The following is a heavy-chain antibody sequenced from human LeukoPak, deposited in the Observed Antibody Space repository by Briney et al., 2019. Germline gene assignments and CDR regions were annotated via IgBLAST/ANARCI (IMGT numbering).Heavy chain of an antibody. D-gene: IGHD2-21*01. CDR3: GCGGPDY. J-gene: IGHJ4*02. Sequence: ASVKVSCKASVYTFTIYYMHWVRQAPGQGLEWRGIINPSGGSTSYAQKFQGRVTMTRDTSTSTVYMELSSLRSEDTAVYSCGCGGPDYWGQGTLVTVSS. V-gene: IGHV1-46*01. CDR2: INPSGGST. CDR1: VYTFTIYY.